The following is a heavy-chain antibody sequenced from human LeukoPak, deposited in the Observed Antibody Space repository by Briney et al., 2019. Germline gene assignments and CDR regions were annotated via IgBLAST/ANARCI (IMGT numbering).Heavy chain of an antibody. CDR3: ARGRYCSSTSCYRRLINWFDP. D-gene: IGHD2-2*01. J-gene: IGHJ5*02. V-gene: IGHV1-2*02. CDR1: GYTFTGYY. CDR2: INPNSGGT. Sequence: ASVKVSCKASGYTFTGYYMHWVRQAPGQGLEWMGWINPNSGGTNYAQKFQGRVTMTRDTSISTAYMELSRLRSDDTAVYYCARGRYCSSTSCYRRLINWFDPWGQGTLVTVSS.